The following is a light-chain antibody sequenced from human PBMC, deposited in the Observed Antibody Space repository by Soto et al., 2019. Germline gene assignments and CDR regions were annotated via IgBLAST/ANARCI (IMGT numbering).Light chain of an antibody. CDR2: DVS. J-gene: IGLJ2*01. CDR3: SSYTSSSTVV. V-gene: IGLV2-14*03. CDR1: SSDVGGYNS. Sequence: QSALTQPASVSGSPGQSITISCTGNSSDVGGYNSVSWYQQHPGKAPKLMIYDVSNRPSGVSNRFSGSKSVNTASLTISGLQAEDEADYYCSSYTSSSTVVFGGGTKLTVL.